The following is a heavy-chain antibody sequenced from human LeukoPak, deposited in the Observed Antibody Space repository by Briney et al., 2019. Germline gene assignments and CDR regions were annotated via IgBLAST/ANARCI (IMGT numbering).Heavy chain of an antibody. CDR3: ARGGYGDYILGY. J-gene: IGHJ4*02. CDR1: GFTFSSYS. V-gene: IGHV3-21*01. CDR2: ISRSGSYI. D-gene: IGHD4-17*01. Sequence: GGSLRLSCAASGFTFSSYSMNWVRQAPGKGLEWVSPISRSGSYIYSADSVKGRFTISRDNAKNSLYLQINSLRAEDTALYYCARGGYGDYILGYWGQGTLVTVSS.